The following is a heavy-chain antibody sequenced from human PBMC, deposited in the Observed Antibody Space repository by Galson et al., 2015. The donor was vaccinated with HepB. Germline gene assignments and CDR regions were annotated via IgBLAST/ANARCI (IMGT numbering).Heavy chain of an antibody. CDR2: IDPKSGGP. J-gene: IGHJ4*02. CDR3: ARAGNYGSGSYDD. D-gene: IGHD3-10*01. CDR1: GYTFTDYY. V-gene: IGHV1-2*06. Sequence: SVKVSCKASGYTFTDYYIHWVRQAPGQGLEWMGRIDPKSGGPNYVQRFQGRVTMTRDTSISTAYMELSRLTSDDTAVYYCARAGNYGSGSYDDWGQGTLVTVSS.